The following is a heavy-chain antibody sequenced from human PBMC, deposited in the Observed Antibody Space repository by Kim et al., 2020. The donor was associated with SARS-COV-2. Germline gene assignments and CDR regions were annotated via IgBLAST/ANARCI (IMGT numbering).Heavy chain of an antibody. Sequence: SVKVSCKASGGTFSSYAISWVRQAPGQGLEWMGGIIPIFGTANYAQKFQGRVTITADESTSTAYMELSSLRSEDTAVYYCARDRGTPVNPYGSPNWFDPWGQGTLVTVSS. J-gene: IGHJ5*02. CDR1: GGTFSSYA. V-gene: IGHV1-69*13. D-gene: IGHD3-10*01. CDR3: ARDRGTPVNPYGSPNWFDP. CDR2: IIPIFGTA.